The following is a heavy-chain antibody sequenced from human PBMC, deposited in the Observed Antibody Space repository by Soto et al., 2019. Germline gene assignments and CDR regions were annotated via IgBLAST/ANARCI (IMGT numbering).Heavy chain of an antibody. V-gene: IGHV4-59*08. CDR3: AVSCYRNCSGGSCYQPRHAFDI. Sequence: SETLSLTCTVSGGSISSYYWSWIRQPPGKGLEWIGYIYYSGSTNYNPSLKSRVTISVDTSKNQFSLKLSSVTAADTAVYYCAVSCYRNCSGGSCYQPRHAFDIWGQGTMVTVSS. CDR1: GGSISSYY. D-gene: IGHD2-15*01. CDR2: IYYSGST. J-gene: IGHJ3*02.